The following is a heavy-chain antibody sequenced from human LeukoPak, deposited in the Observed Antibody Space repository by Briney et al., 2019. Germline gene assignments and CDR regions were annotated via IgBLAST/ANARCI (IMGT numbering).Heavy chain of an antibody. CDR3: ARRLTDRGGDPSHFDY. J-gene: IGHJ4*02. Sequence: SQTLSLTCTVSGGSITSGGYYWSWILQHPGKGLEWIGYIYYSGSTYYNPSLKSRVTISVDTSKNQFSLKLSSVTAADTAVYYCARRLTDRGGDPSHFDYWGQGTLVTVSS. CDR1: GGSITSGGYY. V-gene: IGHV4-31*03. D-gene: IGHD2-21*02. CDR2: IYYSGST.